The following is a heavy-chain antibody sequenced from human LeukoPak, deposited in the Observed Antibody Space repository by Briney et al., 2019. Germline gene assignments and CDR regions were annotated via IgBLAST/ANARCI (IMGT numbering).Heavy chain of an antibody. CDR1: GGSISSSSYY. Sequence: SETLSLTCTVSGGSISSSSYYWGWIRQPPGKGLEWIGSIYYSGSTNYNPSLRSRVTISVDTSKNQFSLQLSSVTDADTAVYYCARRNGYYYYGMDVWGQGTTVTVSS. V-gene: IGHV4-39*07. J-gene: IGHJ6*02. D-gene: IGHD2-8*01. CDR3: ARRNGYYYYGMDV. CDR2: IYYSGST.